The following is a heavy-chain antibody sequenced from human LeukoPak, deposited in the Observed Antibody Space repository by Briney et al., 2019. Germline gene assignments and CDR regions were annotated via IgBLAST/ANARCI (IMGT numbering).Heavy chain of an antibody. J-gene: IGHJ5*02. D-gene: IGHD3-10*01. CDR1: GYSISSGYN. Sequence: PSETLSLTCTVSGYSISSGYNWGWLRQPPGEGLGGIGSIYHSGSTFYNPSLKGRVTISVDTSKNQFSLKLSSVTAADTAVYYCARVGEKTFGEFGAWGQGTLVTVSS. CDR2: IYHSGST. CDR3: ARVGEKTFGEFGA. V-gene: IGHV4-38-2*02.